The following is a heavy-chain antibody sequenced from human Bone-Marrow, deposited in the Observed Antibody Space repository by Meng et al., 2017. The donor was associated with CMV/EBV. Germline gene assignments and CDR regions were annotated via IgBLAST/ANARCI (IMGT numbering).Heavy chain of an antibody. CDR1: GFTFSSYA. CDR3: AKVPLVGAVRNYFDY. CDR2: ISYDGSNK. V-gene: IGHV3-30-3*01. J-gene: IGHJ4*02. Sequence: GGSLRLSCAASGFTFSSYAMHWVRQAPGKGLEWVAVISYDGSNKYYADSVKGRFTISRDNSKNTLYLQMNSLRAEDTAVYYCAKVPLVGAVRNYFDYWGQGTLVTVYS. D-gene: IGHD1-26*01.